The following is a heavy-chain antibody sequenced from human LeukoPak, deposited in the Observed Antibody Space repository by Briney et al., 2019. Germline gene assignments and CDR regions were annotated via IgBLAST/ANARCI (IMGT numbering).Heavy chain of an antibody. CDR1: GFTFSSYG. Sequence: PGGSLRLSCAASGFTFSSYGMHWVRQAPGKGLEWVAFIRYDGSNKYYADSVKGRFTISRDNAKNTLYLQMNSLRAEDTAVYYCARDYSNRFDYWGQGTLVTVSS. V-gene: IGHV3-30*02. CDR2: IRYDGSNK. CDR3: ARDYSNRFDY. J-gene: IGHJ4*02. D-gene: IGHD4-11*01.